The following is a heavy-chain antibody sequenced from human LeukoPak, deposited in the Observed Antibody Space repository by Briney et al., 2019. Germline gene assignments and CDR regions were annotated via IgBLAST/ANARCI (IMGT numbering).Heavy chain of an antibody. J-gene: IGHJ6*03. D-gene: IGHD1-1*01. V-gene: IGHV1-8*01. CDR1: GYTFTSYD. CDR3: ARGHAGTTYLTYHYYYYMDV. Sequence: ASVKVSCKASGYTFTSYDINWVRQATGQGLEWMGWMNPNSGNTGYAQKFQGRVTMTRNTSISTAYMELSSLRSEDTAVYYCARGHAGTTYLTYHYYYYMDVWGKGTTVTISS. CDR2: MNPNSGNT.